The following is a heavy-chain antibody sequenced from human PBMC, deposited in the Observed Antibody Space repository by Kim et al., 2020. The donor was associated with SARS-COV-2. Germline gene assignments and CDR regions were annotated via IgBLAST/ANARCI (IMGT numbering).Heavy chain of an antibody. V-gene: IGHV3-15*01. D-gene: IGHD6-13*01. CDR3: TTDRGSRNWYVGY. Sequence: GGSLRLSCAASGFTVSNAWMNWVRQAPGKGLEWVGRIKSKTDGGTTGYAAPVKARFTISRDDSKNTLYLQLNSLKTEDTAVYYCTTDRGSRNWYVGYWGQGTLVTVSS. CDR1: GFTVSNAW. J-gene: IGHJ4*02. CDR2: IKSKTDGGTT.